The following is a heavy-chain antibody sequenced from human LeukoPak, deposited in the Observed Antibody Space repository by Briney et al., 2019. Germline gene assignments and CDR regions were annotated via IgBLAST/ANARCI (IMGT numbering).Heavy chain of an antibody. CDR3: ARPGYCSGGSCRSWFDP. Sequence: ASVKVSCKASGYTFSSYDINWVRQATGQGLEWMGWMSPNSGNTGYAQKFQGRVTMTRNTSISTAYMELSRLRSEDTAVYYCARPGYCSGGSCRSWFDPWGQGTLVTVSS. V-gene: IGHV1-8*01. J-gene: IGHJ5*02. D-gene: IGHD2-15*01. CDR2: MSPNSGNT. CDR1: GYTFSSYD.